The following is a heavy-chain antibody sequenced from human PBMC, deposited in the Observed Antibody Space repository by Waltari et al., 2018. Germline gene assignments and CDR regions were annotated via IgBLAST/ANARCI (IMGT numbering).Heavy chain of an antibody. CDR2: INHSGST. D-gene: IGHD2-15*01. V-gene: IGHV4-34*01. CDR3: ARHATDSLTATEYFQH. CDR1: GGSFRGYY. Sequence: QVQLQQWGAGLLKPSETLSLTCAVYGGSFRGYYWSWIRQPPGKGLEWIGEINHSGSTNYNPSLKSRVTISVDTSKNQFSLKLSSVTAADTAVYYCARHATDSLTATEYFQHWGQGTLVTVSS. J-gene: IGHJ1*01.